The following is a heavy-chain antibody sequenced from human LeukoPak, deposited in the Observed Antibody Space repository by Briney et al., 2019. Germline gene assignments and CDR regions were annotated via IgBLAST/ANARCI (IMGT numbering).Heavy chain of an antibody. J-gene: IGHJ3*02. CDR2: TSASGGST. Sequence: GGSLRLSCAASGFSLRSSEMNWVRQAPGKGLEWVSGTSASGGSTYYADSVKGRFTISRDNSKNTLYLQMNSLRAEDTAVYYCANPVGYGDAFDIWGQGTMVTVSS. CDR1: GFSLRSSE. V-gene: IGHV3-23*01. CDR3: ANPVGYGDAFDI. D-gene: IGHD5-12*01.